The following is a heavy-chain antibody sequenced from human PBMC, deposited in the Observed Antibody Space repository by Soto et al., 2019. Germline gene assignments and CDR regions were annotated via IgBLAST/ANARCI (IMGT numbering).Heavy chain of an antibody. V-gene: IGHV3-15*07. CDR2: IKTKTEGGTT. D-gene: IGHD2-21*02. CDR3: TADQVVTSDYAMDV. CDR1: GLTLSNAW. Sequence: EVQLVESGGGLVKPGGSLRLSCAASGLTLSNAWMNWVREAPGKGLEWVGRIKTKTEGGTTDYAAPVTGRFTISRDDSKNTLYLQMNSLKTEDTAVYYCTADQVVTSDYAMDVWGQGTTVTVSS. J-gene: IGHJ6*02.